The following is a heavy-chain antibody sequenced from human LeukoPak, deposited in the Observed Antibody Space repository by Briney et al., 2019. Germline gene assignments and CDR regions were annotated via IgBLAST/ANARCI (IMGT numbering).Heavy chain of an antibody. V-gene: IGHV3-74*01. CDR2: INSDGSST. CDR3: ARVRRSYSSENWFDP. CDR1: GFTFSSYW. D-gene: IGHD3-16*01. J-gene: IGHJ5*02. Sequence: GGSLRLSCAASGFTFSSYWMHWVRQAPGKGLVWVSRINSDGSSTSYADSVKGRFTISRDNAKNTLYLQINSLRAEDTAVYYCARVRRSYSSENWFDPWGQGTLVTVSS.